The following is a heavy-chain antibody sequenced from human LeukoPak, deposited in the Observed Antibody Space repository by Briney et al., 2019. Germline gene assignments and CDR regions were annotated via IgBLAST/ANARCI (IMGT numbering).Heavy chain of an antibody. D-gene: IGHD5-18*01. J-gene: IGHJ6*03. V-gene: IGHV1-69*13. CDR1: GGTFSSYA. Sequence: PPASVRVSCKASGGTFSSYAISWVRQAPGQGLEWMGGIIPIFGTANYAQKFQGRVTITADESTSTAYMELSSLRSEDTAVYYCARDLSYTAMVGYYYMDVWGKGTTVTVSS. CDR2: IIPIFGTA. CDR3: ARDLSYTAMVGYYYMDV.